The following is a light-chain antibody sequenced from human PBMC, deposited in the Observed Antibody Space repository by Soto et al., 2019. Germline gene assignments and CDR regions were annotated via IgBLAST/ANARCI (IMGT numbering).Light chain of an antibody. CDR2: GAS. CDR1: QSVSSTY. CDR3: QQYGSSPPYT. J-gene: IGKJ2*01. V-gene: IGKV3-20*01. Sequence: EIVLTQSPGTLSLSPGERATLSCRASQSVSSTYLAWYQQKPGQAPRLPLYGASSKATGIPDRFSGSGSGTEFTLTICRLEPEDFAVYYCQQYGSSPPYTLGQGTKLEIK.